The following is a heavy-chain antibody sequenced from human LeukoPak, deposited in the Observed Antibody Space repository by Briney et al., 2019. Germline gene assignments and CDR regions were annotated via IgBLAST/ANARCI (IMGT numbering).Heavy chain of an antibody. J-gene: IGHJ4*02. CDR2: ISYDGSNK. Sequence: PGGSLRLSCAASGFTFRSYGMHWVRQAPGKGLEWVAVISYDGSNKYYADSVKGRFTISRDNSKNTLYLQMNSLRAEDTAVYYCAREKIEYSSSRGIFDYWGQGTLVTVSS. CDR3: AREKIEYSSSRGIFDY. V-gene: IGHV3-30*03. D-gene: IGHD6-6*01. CDR1: GFTFRSYG.